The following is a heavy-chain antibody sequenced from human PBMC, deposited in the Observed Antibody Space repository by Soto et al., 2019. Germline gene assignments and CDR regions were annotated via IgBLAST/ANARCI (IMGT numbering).Heavy chain of an antibody. CDR3: ARDYSGGWTRGNAFDI. CDR1: GGSINGGGYY. Sequence: SETRSRTWTVSGGSINGGGYYWIWFRHHPEKGLEWIGHIYNSGNTYCNPSLKSRFTISVDTSKNQFSLKLSSVTAADTAVYYCARDYSGGWTRGNAFDIWGQGTMVTVSS. D-gene: IGHD6-19*01. CDR2: IYNSGNT. V-gene: IGHV4-31*02. J-gene: IGHJ3*02.